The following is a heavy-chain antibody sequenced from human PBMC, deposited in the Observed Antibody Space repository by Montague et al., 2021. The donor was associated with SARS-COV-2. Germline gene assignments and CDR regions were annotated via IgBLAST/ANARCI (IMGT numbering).Heavy chain of an antibody. D-gene: IGHD3-22*01. CDR2: IYYSGST. CDR3: AREAYYYDSSGYYGGGYYYDYGMDV. Sequence: SETLSLTCTVSGGSISSSSYYWGWIRQPPGKGLEWIGSIYYSGSTYYNPSLKSRVTISVDTSKNQFSLKLSSVTAADTAVYYCAREAYYYDSSGYYGGGYYYDYGMDVWGQGTTVTVSS. J-gene: IGHJ6*02. V-gene: IGHV4-39*02. CDR1: GGSISSSSYY.